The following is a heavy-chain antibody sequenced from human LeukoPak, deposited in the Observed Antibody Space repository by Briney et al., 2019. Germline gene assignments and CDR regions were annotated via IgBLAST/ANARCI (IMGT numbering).Heavy chain of an antibody. CDR1: GYTFTGYY. V-gene: IGHV1-2*06. Sequence: ASVKVSCKASGYTFTGYYMHWVRQAPGQGLEWMGRINPNSGGTNFAQNFQGRVAMTRDTSISTVYMELRRLRSDDTAVYYCARVDIGYWGQGTLVTVSS. CDR3: ARVDIGY. D-gene: IGHD5-12*01. J-gene: IGHJ4*02. CDR2: INPNSGGT.